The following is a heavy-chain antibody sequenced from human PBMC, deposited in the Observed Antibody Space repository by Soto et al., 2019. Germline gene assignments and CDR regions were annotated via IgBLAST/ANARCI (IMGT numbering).Heavy chain of an antibody. Sequence: QVQLVQSGPEVKKSGSSVKVSCKLSGGTFTTDTISWLRRAPGQGLEWMGRIIPILGTGNYAQKFQGRVTITEDKPSTTGYRAWCSLMSDASAVYYCGREEVSYSMGTFPFYCLHVWGNGSTVTVSS. CDR1: GGTFTTDT. V-gene: IGHV1-69*08. D-gene: IGHD5-18*01. CDR2: IIPILGTG. J-gene: IGHJ6*03. CDR3: GREEVSYSMGTFPFYCLHV.